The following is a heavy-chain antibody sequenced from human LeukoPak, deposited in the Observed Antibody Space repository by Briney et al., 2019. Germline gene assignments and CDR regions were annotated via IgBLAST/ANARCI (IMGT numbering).Heavy chain of an antibody. D-gene: IGHD3-3*01. V-gene: IGHV4-39*01. Sequence: SETLSLTCTVSGGSISSSSYYWGWIRQPPGKGLEWIGSIYYSGSTYYNPSLKGRVTISVDTSKNQFSLKLSSVTAADTAVYYCARQGFGVVQMDVWGKGTTVTVSS. J-gene: IGHJ6*04. CDR2: IYYSGST. CDR1: GGSISSSSYY. CDR3: ARQGFGVVQMDV.